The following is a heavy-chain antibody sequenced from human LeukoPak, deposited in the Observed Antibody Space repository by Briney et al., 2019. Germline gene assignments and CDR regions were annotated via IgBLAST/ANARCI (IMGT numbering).Heavy chain of an antibody. CDR1: GFTFSDYY. CDR2: MSSRGYPT. CDR3: ARVGIALTSPFDY. J-gene: IGHJ4*02. D-gene: IGHD1-1*01. V-gene: IGHV3-11*01. Sequence: GGSLRLSCLASGFTFSDYYMSRVRQAPGKGLEWISYMSSRGYPTYYAESVKGRFTISRDNAKNTLYLQMHNLRTDDTAVYFCARVGIALTSPFDYWGLGTLVAVSS.